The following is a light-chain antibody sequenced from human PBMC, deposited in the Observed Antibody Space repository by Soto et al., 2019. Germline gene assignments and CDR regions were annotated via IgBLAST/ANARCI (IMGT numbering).Light chain of an antibody. Sequence: EIVLTQSPGTLSLSPGERATLSCRASQSVSSNYLAWYQQKPGQAPRLLIYGASNRATGIPDRFIGSGSGTDFTLTISRLEPEDFAVYYCQQYGGSPRVTFGGGTKVEIK. V-gene: IGKV3-20*01. CDR1: QSVSSNY. CDR2: GAS. J-gene: IGKJ4*01. CDR3: QQYGGSPRVT.